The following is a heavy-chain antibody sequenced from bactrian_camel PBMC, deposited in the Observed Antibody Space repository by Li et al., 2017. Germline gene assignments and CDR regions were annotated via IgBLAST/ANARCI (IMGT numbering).Heavy chain of an antibody. D-gene: IGHD2*01. V-gene: IGHV3S1*01. CDR1: GFPTGNYC. CDR2: ITTTGGST. Sequence: QLVESGGGSVQAGGSLRLSCAASGFPTGNYCMGWFRQAPGKEREGVAFITTTGGSTNYADSVKGRFAISRDNAKKTVYLQMNSLKVEDTATYYCAAGVLPSYDGGQCDYYNYRTQGTQVTVS. J-gene: IGHJ4*01. CDR3: AAGVLPSYDGGQCDYYNY.